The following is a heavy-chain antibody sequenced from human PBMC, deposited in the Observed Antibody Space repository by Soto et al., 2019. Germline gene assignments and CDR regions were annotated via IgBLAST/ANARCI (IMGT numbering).Heavy chain of an antibody. CDR3: ARTIQQLVFGYFDY. CDR2: IIPIFGTA. Sequence: SVKVSCKASGGTFSSYAISWVRQAPGQGLEWMGGIIPIFGTANYAQKFQGRVTITADESTSTAYMELSSLRSEDTAVYYCARTIQQLVFGYFDYWGQGTLVTVSS. V-gene: IGHV1-69*13. CDR1: GGTFSSYA. D-gene: IGHD6-13*01. J-gene: IGHJ4*02.